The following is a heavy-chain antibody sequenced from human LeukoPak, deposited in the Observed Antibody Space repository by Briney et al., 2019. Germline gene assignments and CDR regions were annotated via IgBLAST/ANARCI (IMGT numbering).Heavy chain of an antibody. V-gene: IGHV3-7*01. CDR3: ASSHDSSGND. CDR2: IKYDGTHK. CDR1: GISFSSHW. Sequence: GGSLRLSCVASGISFSSHWMAWVRQAPGKGLEWVANIKYDGTHKFYADSVKGRFTISRANAKNSLFLEMNSLRADDTAVYFCASSHDSSGNDWGQGTLVTVSS. D-gene: IGHD3-22*01. J-gene: IGHJ4*02.